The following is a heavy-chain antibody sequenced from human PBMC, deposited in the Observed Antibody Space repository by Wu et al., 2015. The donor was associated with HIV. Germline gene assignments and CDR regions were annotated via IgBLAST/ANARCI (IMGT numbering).Heavy chain of an antibody. CDR1: GYTFTGYY. CDR3: ASDYYDSSGYPVHYGMGL. J-gene: IGHJ6*02. CDR2: INPNSGGT. V-gene: IGHV1-2*02. Sequence: QVQLVQSGAEVKKPGASVKVSCKASGYTFTGYYMHWVRQAPGQGLEWMGWINPNSGGTNYAQKFQGRVTMTRDTSISTAYMELSRLRSDDTAVYYCASDYYDSSGYPVHYGMGLWGQGDHGHRLL. D-gene: IGHD3-22*01.